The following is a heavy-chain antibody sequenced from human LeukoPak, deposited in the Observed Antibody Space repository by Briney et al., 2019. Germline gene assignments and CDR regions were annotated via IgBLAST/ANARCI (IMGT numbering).Heavy chain of an antibody. D-gene: IGHD2-2*02. CDR2: ISAYNGNT. J-gene: IGHJ6*02. V-gene: IGHV1-18*01. CDR3: ARDEAGIPYYYYGMDV. CDR1: GYTFTSYG. Sequence: GATVKVSCKASGYTFTSYGISWVRQAPGQGLEWMGWISAYNGNTNYAQKLQGRVTMTTDTSTSTAYMELRSLRSDDTAVYYCARDEAGIPYYYYGMDVWGQGTTVTVSS.